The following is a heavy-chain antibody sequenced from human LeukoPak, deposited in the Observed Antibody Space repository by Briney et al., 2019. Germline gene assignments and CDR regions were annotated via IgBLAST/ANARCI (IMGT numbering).Heavy chain of an antibody. CDR1: GGSISSYY. Sequence: PSETLSLTCTVSGGSISSYYWSWIRQPPGKGLEWIGYIYYSGSTNYNPSLKSRVTISVDTSKNQFSLKLSSVTAADTAVYYCAGAHSGSYYYYYYYGMDVWGQGTTVTVSS. CDR2: IYYSGST. V-gene: IGHV4-59*08. D-gene: IGHD1-26*01. J-gene: IGHJ6*02. CDR3: AGAHSGSYYYYYYYGMDV.